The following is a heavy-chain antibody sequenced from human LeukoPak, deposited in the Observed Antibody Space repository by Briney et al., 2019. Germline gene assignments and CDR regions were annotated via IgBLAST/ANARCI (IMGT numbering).Heavy chain of an antibody. CDR2: IYHSGGT. CDR1: GGSFSGYY. CDR3: ARLSLPQYYYDSSGYYGNFQH. D-gene: IGHD3-22*01. V-gene: IGHV4-34*01. J-gene: IGHJ1*01. Sequence: KPSETLSLTCAVYGGSFSGYYWSWIRQPPGKGLKWIGEIYHSGGTYYNPSLKSRVTMSVDTSKNQFSLKLSSVTAADTAVYYCARLSLPQYYYDSSGYYGNFQHWGQGALVTVSS.